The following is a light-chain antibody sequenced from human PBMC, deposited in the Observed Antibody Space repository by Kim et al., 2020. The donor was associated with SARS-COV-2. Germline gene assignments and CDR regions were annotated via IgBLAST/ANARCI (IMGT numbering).Light chain of an antibody. J-gene: IGKJ2*01. CDR2: AAS. CDR3: QQSYSTPFT. V-gene: IGKV1-39*01. CDR1: QSISSY. Sequence: FASVGDRVTSTCRASQSISSYLNGYQHKPGKAPKLLVYAASSLQSGVPSRFSGSGSGTDFTLTITSLPPEVFATYYCQQSYSTPFTFGQGTKLEI.